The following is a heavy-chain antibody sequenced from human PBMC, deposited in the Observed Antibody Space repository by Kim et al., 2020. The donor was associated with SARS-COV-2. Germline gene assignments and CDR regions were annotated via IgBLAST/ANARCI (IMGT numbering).Heavy chain of an antibody. CDR1: GFTLSSHD. CDR3: ARGKFMS. D-gene: IGHD3-10*02. CDR2: LNSAGSGT. V-gene: IGHV3-23*03. J-gene: IGHJ5*02. Sequence: GGSLRLSCAASGFTLSSHDMSWVRQASGKGLEWDSFLNSAGSGTYYADSVKGRFTISRDNSKNTLYLQMNSLRVEDTAIYYCARGKFMSLGQGTLVTVSS.